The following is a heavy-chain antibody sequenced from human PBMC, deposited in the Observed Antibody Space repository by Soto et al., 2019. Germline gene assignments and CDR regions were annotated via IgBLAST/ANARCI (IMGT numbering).Heavy chain of an antibody. D-gene: IGHD2-8*01. CDR2: ISSDSVYN. V-gene: IGHV3-21*01. CDR1: VFTFSSYS. CDR3: AKDLRADYDTNAQDY. J-gene: IGHJ4*02. Sequence: GGSLRLSCAASVFTFSSYSMNWVRQAPGKGLEWVSSISSDSVYNYYADSLKGRFTISRDNANNPLYLQMNNLRAEDTAVYYCAKDLRADYDTNAQDYWGQGKLLTVSS.